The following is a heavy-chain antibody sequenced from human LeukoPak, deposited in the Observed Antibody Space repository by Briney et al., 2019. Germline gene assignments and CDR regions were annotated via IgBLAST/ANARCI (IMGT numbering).Heavy chain of an antibody. CDR3: ARDLRSYPGGSYYAFAY. D-gene: IGHD1-26*01. V-gene: IGHV1-46*01. CDR1: GYTFTSYY. J-gene: IGHJ4*01. Sequence: ASVKVSCKASGYTFTSYYMHWVRQAPGQGLEWMGIINPSGGSTSYAQKFQGRVTMTRDTSTSTVYMELSSLRSEDTAVYYCARDLRSYPGGSYYAFAYWGQEPWSPSPQ. CDR2: INPSGGST.